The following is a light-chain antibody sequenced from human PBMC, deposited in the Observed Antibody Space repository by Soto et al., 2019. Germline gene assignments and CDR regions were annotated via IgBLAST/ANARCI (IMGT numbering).Light chain of an antibody. CDR1: SSDVGGYKY. CDR3: SSYAGSNNFVI. V-gene: IGLV2-8*01. J-gene: IGLJ2*01. CDR2: EVS. Sequence: QSALTQPPSASGSPGQSVTISCTGTSSDVGGYKYVSRYQQHPGKAPKLMIYEVSERPSGVPDRFSGSKSGNTASLTVSGLQAEDEADYYCSSYAGSNNFVIFGGGTKLTVL.